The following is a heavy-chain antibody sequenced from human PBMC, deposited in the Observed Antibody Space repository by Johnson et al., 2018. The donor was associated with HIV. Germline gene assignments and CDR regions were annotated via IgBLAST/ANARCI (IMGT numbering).Heavy chain of an antibody. Sequence: VQLVESGGGLIQPGGSLRLSCAASGFTVSSNYMSWVRQAPGQGLAWVSIIHSGGSTYYSDSVEGQFTISRDTSKITVLLQMNSLRVEDTAVYYCARVGHCGGDCAGAKQALDVWGQGTVVTVSS. J-gene: IGHJ3*01. D-gene: IGHD2-21*01. CDR3: ARVGHCGGDCAGAKQALDV. V-gene: IGHV3-53*01. CDR1: GFTVSSNY. CDR2: IHSGGST.